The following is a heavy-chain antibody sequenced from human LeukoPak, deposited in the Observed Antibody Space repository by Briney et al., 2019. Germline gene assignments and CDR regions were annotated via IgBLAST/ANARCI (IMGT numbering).Heavy chain of an antibody. J-gene: IGHJ4*02. CDR2: IRPSDSDT. V-gene: IGHV5-51*01. D-gene: IGHD6-13*01. CDR1: GSSFTSYW. Sequence: GESLKISFKGSGSSFTSYWIAWVRPMPGEGLAWMGIIRPSDSDTRYSPSFQGQVTISADKSINTAYLQWSSLKASDTAMYYCARHRYSSSWTDFDSWGQGTLVTVSS. CDR3: ARHRYSSSWTDFDS.